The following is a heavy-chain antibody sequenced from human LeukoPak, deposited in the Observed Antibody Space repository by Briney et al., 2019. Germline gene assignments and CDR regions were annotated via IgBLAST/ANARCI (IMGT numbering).Heavy chain of an antibody. CDR1: GFTFSDYY. V-gene: IGHV3-23*01. CDR2: ISGSGGST. CDR3: ASVAAAEDY. D-gene: IGHD6-13*01. Sequence: GGSLRLSCAASGFTFSDYYMEWVRQAPGKGLEWVSAISGSGGSTYYADSVKGRFTISRDNSKNTLYLQMNSLRAEDTAVYYCASVAAAEDYWGQGTLVTVSS. J-gene: IGHJ4*02.